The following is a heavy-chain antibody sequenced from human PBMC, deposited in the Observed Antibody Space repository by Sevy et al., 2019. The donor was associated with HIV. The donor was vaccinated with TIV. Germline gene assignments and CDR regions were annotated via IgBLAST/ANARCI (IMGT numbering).Heavy chain of an antibody. J-gene: IGHJ5*02. Sequence: ASVKVSCTASGGTFRSYTIIWVRQAPGQGLEWMGGIIPMFGTINYAQKFQGRVTITADEFAKIVYMELNSLRSEDTAVYYCAKDPVGYYDSRGSLAFDPWGQGTLVTVSS. CDR1: GGTFRSYT. CDR3: AKDPVGYYDSRGSLAFDP. D-gene: IGHD3-22*01. V-gene: IGHV1-69*13. CDR2: IIPMFGTI.